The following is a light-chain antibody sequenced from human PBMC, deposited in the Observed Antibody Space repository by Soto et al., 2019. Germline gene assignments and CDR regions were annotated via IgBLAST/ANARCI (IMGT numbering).Light chain of an antibody. CDR3: ETWDSNTRV. CDR2: LEGSGSY. V-gene: IGLV4-60*02. Sequence: QSVLTQSSSASASLGSSVRLTGTLSSGHGSYIIAWHQQQPGKAPRYLMKLEGSGSYNKGSGVPDRFSGSSSGADRYLTISNLQFEDEADYYCETWDSNTRVFGGGTKSPS. CDR1: SGHGSYI. J-gene: IGLJ3*02.